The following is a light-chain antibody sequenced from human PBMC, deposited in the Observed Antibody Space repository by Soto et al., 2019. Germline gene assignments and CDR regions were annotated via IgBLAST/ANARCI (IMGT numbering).Light chain of an antibody. Sequence: SYELTQPPSVSVSPGQTASITCSGDKLGDKYACWYQQKPGQSPVLVIYQDSKRPSGIPERFSGSKSGNTATLTISGTQAKDGGDYYWQGWDRSTPVVFGGGTQLTVL. CDR3: QGWDRSTPVV. CDR1: KLGDKY. CDR2: QDS. V-gene: IGLV3-1*01. J-gene: IGLJ2*01.